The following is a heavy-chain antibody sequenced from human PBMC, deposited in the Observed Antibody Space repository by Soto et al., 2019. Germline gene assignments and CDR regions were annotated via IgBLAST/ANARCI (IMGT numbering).Heavy chain of an antibody. CDR1: RGSISSSSHY. Sequence: QLQLQESGPGLVKASGTLSLTCSVSRGSISSSSHYWGWIRQPPGKGLEWIGSIFYSGTTYYNPSLQSRVTISVDTSKNQFSLRQYSVTAADTAVYYCARHSSSRWFPFDYWGQGTLVTVSS. V-gene: IGHV4-39*01. CDR2: IFYSGTT. D-gene: IGHD6-13*01. J-gene: IGHJ4*02. CDR3: ARHSSSRWFPFDY.